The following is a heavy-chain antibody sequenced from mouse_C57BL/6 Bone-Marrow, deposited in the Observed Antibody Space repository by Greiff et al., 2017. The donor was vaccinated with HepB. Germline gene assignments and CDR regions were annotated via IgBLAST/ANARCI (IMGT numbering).Heavy chain of an antibody. V-gene: IGHV2-5*01. CDR3: AKNYEWLRAMDY. D-gene: IGHD2-2*01. Sequence: VQLQQSGPGLVQPSQSLSITCTVSGFSLTSYGVHWVRQSPGKGLEWLGVIWRGGSTDYNAAFMSRLSITKDNSKSQVFFKMNRLQADDTAIYYCAKNYEWLRAMDYWGQGTSVTVSS. CDR2: IWRGGST. CDR1: GFSLTSYG. J-gene: IGHJ4*01.